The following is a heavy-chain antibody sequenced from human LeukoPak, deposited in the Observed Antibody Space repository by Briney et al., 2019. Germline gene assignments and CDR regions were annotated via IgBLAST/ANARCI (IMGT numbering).Heavy chain of an antibody. CDR1: GFTFSSYG. D-gene: IGHD3-10*01. J-gene: IGHJ4*02. CDR2: IWYLGGTDK. Sequence: GGSLRLSCEASGFTFSSYGMHWVRQAPGQGLEWVAVIWYLGGTDKYYTDSVRGRFTISRDNSKNTLYLQMNRLRAEDTAVYYCAKAIPGSGSYGFDYWGQGTLVTVSS. CDR3: AKAIPGSGSYGFDY. V-gene: IGHV3-33*06.